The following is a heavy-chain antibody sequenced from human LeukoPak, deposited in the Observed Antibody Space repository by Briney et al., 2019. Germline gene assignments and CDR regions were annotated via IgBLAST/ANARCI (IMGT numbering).Heavy chain of an antibody. CDR2: INSDGSST. J-gene: IGHJ4*02. Sequence: GGSLRLSCAASGFTFSSYWMHWVRQAPGKGLVWVSRINSDGSSTSYADSVKGRFTISRDNAKNTLYLQMNSLRAEDTAVYYCAKDRRGIAVAGGFDYWGQGTLVTVSS. V-gene: IGHV3-74*01. D-gene: IGHD6-19*01. CDR3: AKDRRGIAVAGGFDY. CDR1: GFTFSSYW.